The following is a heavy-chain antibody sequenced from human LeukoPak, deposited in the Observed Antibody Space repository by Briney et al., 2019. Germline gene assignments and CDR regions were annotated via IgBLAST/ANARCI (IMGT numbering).Heavy chain of an antibody. D-gene: IGHD6-13*01. CDR2: IRQDGDTK. Sequence: GGPLRLSCAASGFPFNAYWMTWVRQAPGKGLEWVANIRQDGDTKYYVDSVKGRFTISRDNAMDSLYLQMNSLRAEDTAIYYCATSLPYGTTWYARSDFWGQGPLVTVSS. V-gene: IGHV3-7*03. CDR3: ATSLPYGTTWYARSDF. CDR1: GFPFNAYW. J-gene: IGHJ1*01.